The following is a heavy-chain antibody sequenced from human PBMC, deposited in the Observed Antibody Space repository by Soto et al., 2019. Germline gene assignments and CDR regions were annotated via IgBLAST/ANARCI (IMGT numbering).Heavy chain of an antibody. V-gene: IGHV3-30*04. CDR2: IAYDGRNK. D-gene: IGHD1-1*01. CDR3: ARELERVSDY. Sequence: QVQLVESGGGVVQPGRSLRLSCAASGFTFSSYAMHWVRQAPGKGLEWVAVIAYDGRNKYYADSVKGRFTISRDNSKNTLYLQMNSLRIEDTAVYYCARELERVSDYWGQGTLVTVSS. J-gene: IGHJ4*02. CDR1: GFTFSSYA.